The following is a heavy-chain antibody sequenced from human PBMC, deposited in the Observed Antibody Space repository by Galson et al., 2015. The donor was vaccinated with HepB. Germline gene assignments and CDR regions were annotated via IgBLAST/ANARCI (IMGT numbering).Heavy chain of an antibody. Sequence: SVKVSCKASAGTFSNYAISWVRQAPGQGLEWMGWISAYNGNTNYAQKLQGRVTMTTDTSTSTAYMELRSLRSDDTAVYYCARAPGIVGAALPNFDYWGQGTLVTVSS. CDR1: AGTFSNYA. V-gene: IGHV1-18*01. J-gene: IGHJ4*02. CDR3: ARAPGIVGAALPNFDY. D-gene: IGHD1-26*01. CDR2: ISAYNGNT.